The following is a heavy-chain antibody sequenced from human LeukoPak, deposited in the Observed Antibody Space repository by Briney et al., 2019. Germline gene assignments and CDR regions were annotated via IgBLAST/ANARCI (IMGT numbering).Heavy chain of an antibody. V-gene: IGHV4-38-2*02. D-gene: IGHD3-10*01. CDR3: ARVHGSPRMVVLLWFGSRRHAAFDI. J-gene: IGHJ3*02. Sequence: SETLSLTCTVSGDSISSGYYWGWIRQPPGKGLEWIGEINHSGSTNYNPSLKSRVTISVDTSKNQFSLKLSSVTAADTAVYYCARVHGSPRMVVLLWFGSRRHAAFDIWGQGTMVTVSS. CDR2: INHSGST. CDR1: GDSISSGYY.